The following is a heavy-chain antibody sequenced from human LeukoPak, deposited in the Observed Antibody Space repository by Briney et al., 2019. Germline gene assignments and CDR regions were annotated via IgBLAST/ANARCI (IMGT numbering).Heavy chain of an antibody. V-gene: IGHV3-30*18. CDR2: ISHDGDNK. CDR3: AKDVRTEAAAMNY. CDR1: GFTFKSYG. D-gene: IGHD2-2*01. J-gene: IGHJ4*02. Sequence: GSLRLSCVASGFTFKSYGMHWVRQAPGKGLEWVAVISHDGDNKYYTDSVKGRFIISRESSQNTLYLQMNSLRVEDTAVCYCAKDVRTEAAAMNYWGQGSLVTVSS.